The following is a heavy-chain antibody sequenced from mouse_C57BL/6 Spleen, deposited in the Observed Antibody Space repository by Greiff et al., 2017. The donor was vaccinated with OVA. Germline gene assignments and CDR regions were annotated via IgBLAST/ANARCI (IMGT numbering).Heavy chain of an antibody. D-gene: IGHD2-3*01. J-gene: IGHJ1*03. CDR1: GFTFSSYA. V-gene: IGHV5-9-1*02. Sequence: DVMLVESGEGLVKPGGSLKLSCAASGFTFSSYAMSWVRQTPEKRLEWVAYISSGGDYTYYADTVKGRFTIARDNARNTLYLQMSGLKSEDTAMYYCTLDGYWYMDDWGKGTSVTVSS. CDR2: ISSGGDYT. CDR3: TLDGYWYMDD.